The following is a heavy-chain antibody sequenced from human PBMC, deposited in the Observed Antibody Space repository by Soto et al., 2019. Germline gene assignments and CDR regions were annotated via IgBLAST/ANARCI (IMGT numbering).Heavy chain of an antibody. Sequence: SVKVSCKTSGFAFSNSAVQWVLQARGRPLEWIGWIIVGSGNTNYLQNLQGRITITRDTSTNTAYMELSSLTSEDTAVYYCAAEIYSGGNCCHFDYWGQGTPVTVPQ. CDR2: IIVGSGNT. J-gene: IGHJ4*02. V-gene: IGHV1-58*01. CDR3: AAEIYSGGNCCHFDY. D-gene: IGHD2-21*02. CDR1: GFAFSNSA.